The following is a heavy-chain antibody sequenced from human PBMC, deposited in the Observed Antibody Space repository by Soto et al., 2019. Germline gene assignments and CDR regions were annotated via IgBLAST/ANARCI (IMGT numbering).Heavy chain of an antibody. D-gene: IGHD6-13*01. Sequence: QVQLVQSGAEVKKPGASVKVSCKASGYTFTGYYMHWVRQAPGQGLEWMGWINPNSGGTNYAQKFQGRVTMTRDTSISTAYMELSRLRSDDTAVYYCARELYPIFIQQLRSEFDYWGQGTLVTVSS. V-gene: IGHV1-2*02. J-gene: IGHJ4*02. CDR3: ARELYPIFIQQLRSEFDY. CDR2: INPNSGGT. CDR1: GYTFTGYY.